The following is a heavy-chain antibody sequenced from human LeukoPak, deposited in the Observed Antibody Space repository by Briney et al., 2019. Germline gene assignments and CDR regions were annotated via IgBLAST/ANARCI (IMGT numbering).Heavy chain of an antibody. D-gene: IGHD6-13*01. CDR3: ANDATQQQVSNVVYGMDV. Sequence: GKSLRLSCAASGFTFSNSAMHWVRQAPGKGLEWVAFISYDGNNKYYADSVKGRFTISRDNSKNTLYMQMNSLRDEDTAVYFCANDATQQQVSNVVYGMDVRGRGTTVTVSS. V-gene: IGHV3-30-3*02. J-gene: IGHJ6*02. CDR1: GFTFSNSA. CDR2: ISYDGNNK.